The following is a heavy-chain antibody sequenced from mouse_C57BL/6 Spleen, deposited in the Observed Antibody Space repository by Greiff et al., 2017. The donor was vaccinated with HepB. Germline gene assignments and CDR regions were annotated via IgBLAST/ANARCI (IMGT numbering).Heavy chain of an antibody. Sequence: EVKLQESGGGLVKPGGSLKLSCAASGFTFSDYGMHWVRQAPEKGLEWVAYISSGSSTIYYADTVKGRFTISRDNAKNTLFLQMTSLRSEDTAMYYCAKGITAVVAHWYFDVWGTGTTVTVSS. CDR2: ISSGSSTI. CDR1: GFTFSDYG. J-gene: IGHJ1*03. V-gene: IGHV5-17*01. CDR3: AKGITAVVAHWYFDV. D-gene: IGHD1-1*01.